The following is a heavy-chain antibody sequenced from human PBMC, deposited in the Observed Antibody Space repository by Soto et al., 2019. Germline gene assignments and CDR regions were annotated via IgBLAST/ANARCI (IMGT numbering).Heavy chain of an antibody. D-gene: IGHD3-16*02. CDR2: IKHDTSEA. Sequence: GGSLRLSCAASGFKFSDYWMSWVRQAPGKGLEWVGNIKHDTSEAHYADSVKGRFTITRDNIKNFLFLQMNGLRSDDTASYYCARDGLLFSGPYRPSRFDYWGLGTLVTVT. J-gene: IGHJ4*02. CDR1: GFKFSDYW. CDR3: ARDGLLFSGPYRPSRFDY. V-gene: IGHV3-7*03.